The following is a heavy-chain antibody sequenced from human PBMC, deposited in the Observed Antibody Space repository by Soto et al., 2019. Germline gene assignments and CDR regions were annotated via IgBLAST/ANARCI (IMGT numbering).Heavy chain of an antibody. Sequence: ASVKVSCKASGYTFTSYGISWVRQAPGQGLEWMGWISAYNGNTNYAQKLQGRVTMTTDTSTSTAYMELRSLRSDDTAMYYCARDRLDFRNSGYDCWGQGTLVTVSS. V-gene: IGHV1-18*01. CDR3: ARDRLDFRNSGYDC. D-gene: IGHD5-12*01. J-gene: IGHJ4*02. CDR2: ISAYNGNT. CDR1: GYTFTSYG.